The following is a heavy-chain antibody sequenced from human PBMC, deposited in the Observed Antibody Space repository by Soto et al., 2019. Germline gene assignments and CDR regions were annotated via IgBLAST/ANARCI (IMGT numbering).Heavy chain of an antibody. D-gene: IGHD2-2*02. CDR3: AKVLGCSSTSCYKLYYYYGMDV. CDR1: GFTFSSYA. V-gene: IGHV3-23*01. J-gene: IGHJ6*02. CDR2: ISGSGGST. Sequence: GGSLRLSCAASGFTFSSYAMSWVRQAPGKGLEWVSAISGSGGSTYYADSVKGRFTISRDNSKNTLYLQMNSLRAEDTAVYYCAKVLGCSSTSCYKLYYYYGMDVWGQGTTVTAP.